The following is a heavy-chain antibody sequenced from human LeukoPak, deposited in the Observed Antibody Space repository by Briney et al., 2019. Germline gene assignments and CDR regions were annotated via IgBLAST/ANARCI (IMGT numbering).Heavy chain of an antibody. CDR3: ASYYGSGSHTFDY. CDR2: IYYSGST. J-gene: IGHJ4*02. V-gene: IGHV4-39*07. Sequence: SETLSLTCTVSGGSISSSSYYWGWIRQPPGKGLEWIGSIYYSGSTYYNPSLKSRVTISVDTSKNQFSLKLSSVTAADTAVYYCASYYGSGSHTFDYWGQGTLVTVSS. CDR1: GGSISSSSYY. D-gene: IGHD3-10*01.